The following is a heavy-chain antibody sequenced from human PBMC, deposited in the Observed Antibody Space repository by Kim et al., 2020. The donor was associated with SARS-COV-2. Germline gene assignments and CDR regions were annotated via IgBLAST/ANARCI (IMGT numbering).Heavy chain of an antibody. Sequence: GGSLRLSCAASGFTFSSYAMHWVRQAPGKGLEWVAVISYDGSNKYYADSVKGRFTISRDNSKNTLYLQMNSLRAEDTAVYYCARVPYYGSGSYYNSHYYYGMDGWGQGTTVTVPS. CDR3: ARVPYYGSGSYYNSHYYYGMDG. CDR2: ISYDGSNK. V-gene: IGHV3-30*04. CDR1: GFTFSSYA. D-gene: IGHD3-10*01. J-gene: IGHJ6*01.